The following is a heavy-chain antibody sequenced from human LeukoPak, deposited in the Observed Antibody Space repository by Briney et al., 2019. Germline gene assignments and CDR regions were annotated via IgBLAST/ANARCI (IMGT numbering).Heavy chain of an antibody. CDR3: ATDRTWFGELSPMDY. Sequence: GGSLRLSCAASGFTFTTYWMSWVRQAPGKGLEWMANIKQDGSEKYYVDSVKGRFTISRDNAKSSLYLQVSSLRAEDTAVYYCATDRTWFGELSPMDYWGQGTLVTVSS. CDR1: GFTFTTYW. J-gene: IGHJ4*02. CDR2: IKQDGSEK. D-gene: IGHD3-10*01. V-gene: IGHV3-7*01.